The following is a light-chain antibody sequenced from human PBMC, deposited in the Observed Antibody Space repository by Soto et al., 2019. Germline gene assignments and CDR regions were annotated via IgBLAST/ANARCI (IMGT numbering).Light chain of an antibody. V-gene: IGKV3-11*01. CDR2: DAS. CDR1: QSVSSY. Sequence: EIVLTQSPATLSLSPGERATLSCRASQSVSSYLAWYQQKPGQAPRLLIYDASNRATGIPARFSGSGSGTDFTLTISILEPEDFAVYYCQQRSDWPLTFGGGTNVEIK. J-gene: IGKJ4*01. CDR3: QQRSDWPLT.